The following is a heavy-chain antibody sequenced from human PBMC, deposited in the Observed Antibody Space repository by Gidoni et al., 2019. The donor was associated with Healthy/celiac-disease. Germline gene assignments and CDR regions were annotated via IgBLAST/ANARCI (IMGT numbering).Heavy chain of an antibody. J-gene: IGHJ6*02. CDR2: ISYDGSNK. Sequence: QVQLVESGGGVVQPGRSLRLSCAASGFTFSSYGMHWVRQAPGKGLEWVAVISYDGSNKYYADSVKGRFTISRDNSKNTLYLQMNSLRAEDTAVYYCAKTRGSPLYYYYGMDVWGQGTTVTVSS. CDR1: GFTFSSYG. D-gene: IGHD3-16*01. V-gene: IGHV3-30*18. CDR3: AKTRGSPLYYYYGMDV.